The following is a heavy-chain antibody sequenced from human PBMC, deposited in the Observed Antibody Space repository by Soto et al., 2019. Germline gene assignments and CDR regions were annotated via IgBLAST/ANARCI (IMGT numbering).Heavy chain of an antibody. CDR2: TYYRSKWYN. Sequence: SQTLSLTCAISGDSVSSNSPAWNWIRQSPSRGLEWLGRTYYRSKWYNDYAVVVKSRLTITPDTSKNQFSLQLNSVTPEATAVYYCAKAIGPMLFDVWGQGTMVTVSS. CDR3: AKAIGPMLFDV. CDR1: GDSVSSNSPA. D-gene: IGHD2-8*01. J-gene: IGHJ3*01. V-gene: IGHV6-1*01.